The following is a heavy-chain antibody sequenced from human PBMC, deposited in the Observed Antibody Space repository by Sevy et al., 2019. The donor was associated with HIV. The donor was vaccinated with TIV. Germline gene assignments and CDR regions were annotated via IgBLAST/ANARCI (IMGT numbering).Heavy chain of an antibody. CDR1: GFTFSNYW. CDR2: IKRDGSEK. CDR3: ARDCSSATCLWGLDV. V-gene: IGHV3-7*03. Sequence: GGSLRLSCAASGFTFSNYWMSWVRQAPGKGLEWVANIKRDGSEKYYVASVKGRFTISRDNAKTSLYLQMNSLRAEDTAVYYGARDCSSATCLWGLDVWGQGTMVTVSS. J-gene: IGHJ6*02. D-gene: IGHD2-2*01.